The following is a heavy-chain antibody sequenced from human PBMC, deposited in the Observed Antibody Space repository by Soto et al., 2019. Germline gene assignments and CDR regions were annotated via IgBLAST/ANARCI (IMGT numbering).Heavy chain of an antibody. CDR2: IWYDGSNK. Sequence: PGGSLRLSCAASGFTFSSYGTHWVRQVPGKGLEWVAVIWYDGSNKYYADSVKGRFTISRDNSKNTLYLQMNSLRAEDTAVYYCARAPPIQLVYYYGMDVWGQGTTVTVSS. J-gene: IGHJ6*02. D-gene: IGHD5-18*01. V-gene: IGHV3-33*01. CDR3: ARAPPIQLVYYYGMDV. CDR1: GFTFSSYG.